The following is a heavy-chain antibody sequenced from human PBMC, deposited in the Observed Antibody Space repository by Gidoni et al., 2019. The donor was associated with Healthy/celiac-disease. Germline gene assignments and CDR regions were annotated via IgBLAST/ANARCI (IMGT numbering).Heavy chain of an antibody. CDR2: IYYSGST. CDR1: GGSISSSSYY. J-gene: IGHJ6*03. V-gene: IGHV4-39*01. CDR3: ASVVVPAALKGYYYYMDV. Sequence: QLQLQESGPGLVKPSETLSLTCTVSGGSISSSSYYWGWIRQPPGKGLEWIGSIYYSGSTYYNPSLKSRVTISVDTSKNQFSLKLSSVTAADTAVYYCASVVVPAALKGYYYYMDVWGKGTTVTVSS. D-gene: IGHD2-2*01.